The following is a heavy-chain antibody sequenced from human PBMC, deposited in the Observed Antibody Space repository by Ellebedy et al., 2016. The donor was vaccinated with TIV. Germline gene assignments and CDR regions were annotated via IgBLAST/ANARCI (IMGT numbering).Heavy chain of an antibody. D-gene: IGHD3-22*01. CDR2: ISAYNGNT. J-gene: IGHJ1*01. CDR1: GYTFTSYG. CDR3: ARGGQPRYYDSSGAPEYFQH. V-gene: IGHV1-18*01. Sequence: AASVKVSCKASGYTFTSYGISWVRQAPGQGLEWMGWISAYNGNTNYAQKLHGRVTMNTDTSTSTAYMELRSLRSDDTAVYYCARGGQPRYYDSSGAPEYFQHWGQGTLVTVSS.